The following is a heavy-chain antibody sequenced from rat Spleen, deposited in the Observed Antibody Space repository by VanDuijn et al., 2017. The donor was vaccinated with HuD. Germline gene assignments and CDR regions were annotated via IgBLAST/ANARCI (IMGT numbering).Heavy chain of an antibody. CDR3: ATGGPGWFAY. V-gene: IGHV5-29*01. CDR1: GLTFSNYD. Sequence: EVQLVESGGGLVQPGRSMKLSCAASGLTFSNYDMAWVRQAPTKGLEWVAAIRYDGSSTYYRDSVKGRFTISRDNAKSTLYLQMDSLRSEDTATYYCATGGPGWFAYWGQGTLVTVSS. J-gene: IGHJ3*01. D-gene: IGHD1-11*01. CDR2: IRYDGSST.